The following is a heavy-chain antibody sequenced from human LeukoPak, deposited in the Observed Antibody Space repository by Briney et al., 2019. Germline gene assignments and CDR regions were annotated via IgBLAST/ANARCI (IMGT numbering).Heavy chain of an antibody. V-gene: IGHV3-7*01. CDR1: GFTFSSYW. CDR2: IKEDGSEK. Sequence: PGGSLRLSCAASGFTFSSYWMNWVRQAPGKGLEWVASIKEDGSEKYYVDSVKGRFTISRDNAKNSLYLQMNSLRAEDTAVYYCARDPSSLRDSFDYWGQGTLVTVSS. J-gene: IGHJ4*02. CDR3: ARDPSSLRDSFDY.